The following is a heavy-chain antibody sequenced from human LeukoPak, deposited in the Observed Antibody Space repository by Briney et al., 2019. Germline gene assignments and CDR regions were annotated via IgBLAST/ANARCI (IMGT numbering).Heavy chain of an antibody. D-gene: IGHD6-13*01. CDR1: GFTFSSYR. CDR2: ISSISSYI. Sequence: KSGGSLRLSCASSGFTFSSYRMNSVRQAPGKGLEWDSSISSISSYIYYADSVKGRFTISRDNAKNSLYLQMNSLRAEDTAVYYCARVSRAAAGTEQGYFDYWGQGTLVTVSS. J-gene: IGHJ4*02. CDR3: ARVSRAAAGTEQGYFDY. V-gene: IGHV3-21*01.